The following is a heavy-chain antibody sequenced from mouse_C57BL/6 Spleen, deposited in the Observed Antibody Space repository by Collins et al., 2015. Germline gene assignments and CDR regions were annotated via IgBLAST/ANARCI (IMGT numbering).Heavy chain of an antibody. Sequence: QVQLQQPGTELVKPGASVKLSCKASGYTFTSYWMHWVKQRPGQGLEWIGNINPSNGGTNYNEKFKSKATLTVDKSSSTAYMQLSSLTSEDSAVYYCARGWIYYDYNYAMDYWGQGTSVTVSS. CDR2: INPSNGGT. CDR3: ARGWIYYDYNYAMDY. V-gene: IGHV1-53*01. CDR1: GYTFTSYW. D-gene: IGHD2-4*01. J-gene: IGHJ4*01.